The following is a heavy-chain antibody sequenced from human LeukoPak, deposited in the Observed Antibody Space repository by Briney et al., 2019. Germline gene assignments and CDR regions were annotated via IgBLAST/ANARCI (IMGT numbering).Heavy chain of an antibody. CDR2: IYTSEST. Sequence: KSSETLSLTCTVSGGSISSGSYYWSWIRQPAGKGLEWIGRIYTSESTNYNPSLKSRVTISVDTSKNQFSLKLSSVTAADTAVYYWTRCWWQLVSGPYYYYYGMDVWGQGTTVTVSS. V-gene: IGHV4-61*02. CDR3: TRCWWQLVSGPYYYYYGMDV. J-gene: IGHJ6*02. CDR1: GGSISSGSYY. D-gene: IGHD6-13*01.